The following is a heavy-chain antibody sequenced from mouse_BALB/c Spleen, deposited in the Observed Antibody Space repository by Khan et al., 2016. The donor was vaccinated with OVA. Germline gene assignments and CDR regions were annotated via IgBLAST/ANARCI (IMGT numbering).Heavy chain of an antibody. D-gene: IGHD1-2*01. Sequence: EVKLLESGPGLVKPSQSLSLTCTVTGYSITSGYGWNWIRQFPGNKLEWMGYISYSGSTNYNPSLKSRNSITRDTSKNQFFLQLNSVTTEDTATYYCARTARIKYWGQGTTLTVSS. J-gene: IGHJ2*01. CDR2: ISYSGST. CDR3: ARTARIKY. CDR1: GYSITSGYG. V-gene: IGHV3-2*02.